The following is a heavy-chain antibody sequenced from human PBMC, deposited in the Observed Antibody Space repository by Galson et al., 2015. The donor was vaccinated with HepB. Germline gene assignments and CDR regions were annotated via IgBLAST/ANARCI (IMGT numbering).Heavy chain of an antibody. CDR3: ARVGDDHEDY. CDR1: GFTVSSNY. J-gene: IGHJ4*02. V-gene: IGHV3-66*01. CDR2: IYSGGST. D-gene: IGHD1-26*01. Sequence: SLRLSCAASGFTVSSNYMSWVRQAPGKGLERVSVIYSGGSTYYAGSVKGRFTTSRDNSKNTLYLQMNSLRAEDTAVYYCARVGDDHEDYWGQGTLVTVSS.